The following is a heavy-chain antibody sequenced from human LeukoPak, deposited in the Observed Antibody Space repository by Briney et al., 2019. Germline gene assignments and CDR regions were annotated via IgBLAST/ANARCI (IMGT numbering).Heavy chain of an antibody. Sequence: SETLSLTCTVSGGSISSYYWSWIRQPPGKGLEWIGEINHSGSTNYNPSLKSRVTISVDTSKNQFSLKLSSVTAADTAVYYCARGTTVVRWGAFDYWGQGTLVTVSS. D-gene: IGHD4-17*01. CDR3: ARGTTVVRWGAFDY. J-gene: IGHJ4*02. CDR1: GGSISSYY. V-gene: IGHV4-34*01. CDR2: INHSGST.